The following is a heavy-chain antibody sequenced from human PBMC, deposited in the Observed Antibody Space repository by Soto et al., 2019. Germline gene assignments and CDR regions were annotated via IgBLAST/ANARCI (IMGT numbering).Heavy chain of an antibody. CDR2: ISGRGDDT. Sequence: EVQLLESGGDLVQPGGSLRLSCAASGFTFSSYAMSWVRQAPEKGLEWVSTISGRGDDTYYTYSVKGRFTISRDNAKNTLYVHMNSLRAEDTAVYYCARAQPSYSSSYFDYWGQGTLVTVSS. J-gene: IGHJ4*02. D-gene: IGHD3-22*01. CDR1: GFTFSSYA. V-gene: IGHV3-23*01. CDR3: ARAQPSYSSSYFDY.